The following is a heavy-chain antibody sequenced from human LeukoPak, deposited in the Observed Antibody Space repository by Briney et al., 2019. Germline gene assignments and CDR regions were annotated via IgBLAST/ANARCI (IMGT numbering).Heavy chain of an antibody. Sequence: PAETLSLTCTVSGGSISSYYWSWIRQPPGKGLEWIGYIDYSGSTNYNPSLKSRVTISVDTSKNQFSLKLSSVTAADTAVYYCARFRGGQHLEPFDYWGQGTLVTVSS. CDR2: IDYSGST. D-gene: IGHD6-13*01. CDR1: GGSISSYY. CDR3: ARFRGGQHLEPFDY. V-gene: IGHV4-59*08. J-gene: IGHJ4*02.